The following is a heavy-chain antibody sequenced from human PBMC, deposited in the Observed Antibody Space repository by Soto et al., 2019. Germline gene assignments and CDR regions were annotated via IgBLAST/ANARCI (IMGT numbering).Heavy chain of an antibody. CDR3: ARGDNWNDFFPWFDP. CDR1: GGSISSGDYY. D-gene: IGHD1-1*01. Sequence: QVQLQESGPGLVKPSQTLSLTCTVSGGSISSGDYYWSWIRQPPGKGLEWIGYIYYSGSTYYNPSLKGRVTISGDTSKNQFSLKLSSVTAADTAVYYCARGDNWNDFFPWFDPWGQGTLVTVSS. V-gene: IGHV4-30-4*01. CDR2: IYYSGST. J-gene: IGHJ5*02.